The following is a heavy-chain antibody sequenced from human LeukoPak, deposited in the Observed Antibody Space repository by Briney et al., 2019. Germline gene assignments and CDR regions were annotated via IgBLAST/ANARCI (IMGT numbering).Heavy chain of an antibody. CDR3: AREAVAGTFDY. V-gene: IGHV3-66*02. J-gene: IGHJ4*02. CDR1: GFTVSSNY. CDR2: IYSGGST. D-gene: IGHD6-19*01. Sequence: PGGSLRLSCAASGFTVSSNYMSWVRQAPGKGLEWVSVIYSGGSTYYADSVKGRFTISRDNSKNTLYLQMNSLRAEDTAVYYCAREAVAGTFDYWGREPWSPSPQ.